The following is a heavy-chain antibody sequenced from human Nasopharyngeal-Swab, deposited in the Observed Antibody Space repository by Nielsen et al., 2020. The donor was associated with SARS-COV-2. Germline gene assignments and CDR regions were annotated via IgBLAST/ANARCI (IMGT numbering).Heavy chain of an antibody. Sequence: GGSLRLSCAASGFTVSSNYMSWVRQAPGKGLEWVLVIYSGGSTYYADSVKGRFTISRDNSKNTLYLQMNSLRAEDTAVYYCARTINWGPFDYWGQGTLVTVSS. CDR1: GFTVSSNY. V-gene: IGHV3-53*01. D-gene: IGHD7-27*01. J-gene: IGHJ4*02. CDR2: IYSGGST. CDR3: ARTINWGPFDY.